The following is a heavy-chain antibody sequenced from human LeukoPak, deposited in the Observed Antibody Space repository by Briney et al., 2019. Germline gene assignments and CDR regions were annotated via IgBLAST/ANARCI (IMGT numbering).Heavy chain of an antibody. J-gene: IGHJ2*01. CDR3: ARDGHCSSTSCYTGVWYFDL. D-gene: IGHD2-2*02. V-gene: IGHV3-30*01. CDR1: GFTFSSYA. CDR2: ISYDGSNK. Sequence: GRSLGLSCAASGFTFSSYAMHWVRQAPGKGLEWVAVISYDGSNKYYADSVKGRFTISRDNSKNTLYLQMNSLRAEDTAVYYCARDGHCSSTSCYTGVWYFDLWGRGTLVTVSS.